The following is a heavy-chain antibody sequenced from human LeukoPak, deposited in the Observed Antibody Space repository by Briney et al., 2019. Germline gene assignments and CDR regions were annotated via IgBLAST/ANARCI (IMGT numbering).Heavy chain of an antibody. V-gene: IGHV4-34*01. J-gene: IGHJ4*02. D-gene: IGHD3-9*01. CDR2: INHSGST. CDR1: GFTFSDYY. Sequence: PGGSLRLSCAASGFTFSDYYMSWIRQPPGKGLEWIGEINHSGSTNYNPSLKSRVTISVDTSKNQFSLKLSSVTAADTAVYYCARLSYDILTGYYTEATEDWGQGTLVTVSS. CDR3: ARLSYDILTGYYTEATED.